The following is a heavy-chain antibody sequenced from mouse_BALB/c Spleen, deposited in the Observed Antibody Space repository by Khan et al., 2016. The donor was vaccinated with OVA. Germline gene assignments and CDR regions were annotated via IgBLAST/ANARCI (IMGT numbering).Heavy chain of an antibody. CDR2: ISYSGST. D-gene: IGHD1-2*01. Sequence: VQLKQSGPSLVKPSQTLSLTCSVTGYSITSGYWTWIRKFPGNKLEYMGYISYSGSTYYNPSLKSRISITRDTSKNQHYLQMNSVTTEDTTTYXCERYNGFYYFDYWGQGTTLTVSA. V-gene: IGHV3-8*02. J-gene: IGHJ2*01. CDR1: GYSITSGY. CDR3: ERYNGFYYFDY.